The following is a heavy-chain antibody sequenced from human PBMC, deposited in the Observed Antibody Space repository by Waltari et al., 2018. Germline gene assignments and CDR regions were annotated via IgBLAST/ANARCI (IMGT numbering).Heavy chain of an antibody. D-gene: IGHD4-17*01. J-gene: IGHJ4*02. CDR1: GCSFTSYA. Sequence: EVQLLESGGALVQPGGSLRLSCAASGCSFTSYAIVWVRQSPGKGLEWVANIKQDGSEKYYVDSVKGRFTISRDNAKNSLYLQMNSLRAEDTAVYYCARETTSDAFDYWGQGTLVTVSS. CDR3: ARETTSDAFDY. V-gene: IGHV3-7*01. CDR2: IKQDGSEK.